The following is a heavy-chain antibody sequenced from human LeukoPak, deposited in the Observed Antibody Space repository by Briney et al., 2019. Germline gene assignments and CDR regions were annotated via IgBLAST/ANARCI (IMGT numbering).Heavy chain of an antibody. CDR1: GGSISSSSYY. Sequence: SETLSLTCTVSGGSISSSSYYWGWIRQPPGKGLEWIGSIYYSGSTYYNPSLKSRVTISVDTSKNQFSLKLSSVTAADTAVYYCARVTGPYGRYFDYWGQGTLVTVSS. CDR3: ARVTGPYGRYFDY. V-gene: IGHV4-39*07. CDR2: IYYSGST. J-gene: IGHJ4*02. D-gene: IGHD4-17*01.